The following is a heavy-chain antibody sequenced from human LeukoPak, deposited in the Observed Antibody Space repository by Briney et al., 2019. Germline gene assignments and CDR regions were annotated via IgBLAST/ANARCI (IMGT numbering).Heavy chain of an antibody. CDR3: ARGNMVVTARYYYYYYMDV. CDR2: IYTSGST. CDR1: GGSISSYY. Sequence: SETLSLTCTVSGGSISSYYWSWIRQPAGKGLEWIGRIYTSGSTNYNPSLKSRVTMSVDTSKNQFSLKLSSVTAADTAVYYCARGNMVVTARYYYYYYMDVWGKGTTVTISS. D-gene: IGHD2-21*02. V-gene: IGHV4-4*07. J-gene: IGHJ6*03.